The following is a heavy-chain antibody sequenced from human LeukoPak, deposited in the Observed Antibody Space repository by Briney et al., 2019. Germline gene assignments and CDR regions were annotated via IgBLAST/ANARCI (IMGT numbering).Heavy chain of an antibody. V-gene: IGHV4-39*07. J-gene: IGHJ3*02. CDR1: GFTFSSYS. D-gene: IGHD4-17*01. CDR3: ARIYGDYDAFDI. Sequence: GSLRLSCAASGFTFSSYSMNWVRQPPGKGLEWIGSIYYSGSTYYNPSLKSRVTISVDTSKNQFSLKLSSVTAADTAVYYCARIYGDYDAFDIWGQGTMVTVSS. CDR2: IYYSGST.